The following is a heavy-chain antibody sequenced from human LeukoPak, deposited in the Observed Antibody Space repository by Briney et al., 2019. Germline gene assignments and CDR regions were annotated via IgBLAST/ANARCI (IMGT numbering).Heavy chain of an antibody. Sequence: SETLSLTCTVSGGSITTSDFDWAWIRQPPGQGFEWIATISSSGKAYYYPSLMSRATISVDTSKNQFSLDVTSVTAADTGLFYCARFKGGTGFDYWGRGILVIV. CDR1: GGSITTSDFD. CDR2: ISSSGKA. CDR3: ARFKGGTGFDY. J-gene: IGHJ4*02. V-gene: IGHV4-39*01. D-gene: IGHD1-26*01.